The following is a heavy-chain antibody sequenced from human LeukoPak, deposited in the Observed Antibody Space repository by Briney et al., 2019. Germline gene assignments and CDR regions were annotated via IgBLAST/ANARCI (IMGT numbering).Heavy chain of an antibody. Sequence: GGSLRLSCAASGFTFSSYSMNWVRQAPGKGLEWVSSISSSSSYIYYADSVKGRFTISRDNAKNSLYLQMNSLRAEDTAVYYCARDWPEARAKFDPWGQGTLVTVSS. CDR2: ISSSSSYI. D-gene: IGHD6-6*01. CDR1: GFTFSSYS. J-gene: IGHJ5*02. V-gene: IGHV3-21*01. CDR3: ARDWPEARAKFDP.